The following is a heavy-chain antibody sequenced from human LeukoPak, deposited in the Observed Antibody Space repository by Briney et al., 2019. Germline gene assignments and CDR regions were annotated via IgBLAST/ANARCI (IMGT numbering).Heavy chain of an antibody. CDR2: IGNSGRDT. V-gene: IGHV3-23*01. Sequence: GASLRLSCAAPGFTFSSYVMTWVRQAPGRGLEWVSSIGNSGRDTYYADSMKGRFTISRDNSKSTLFLHMSSLRAGDTAIYYCARYCGADSCYSGLDYWGQGALVTVSS. D-gene: IGHD2-15*01. J-gene: IGHJ4*02. CDR3: ARYCGADSCYSGLDY. CDR1: GFTFSSYV.